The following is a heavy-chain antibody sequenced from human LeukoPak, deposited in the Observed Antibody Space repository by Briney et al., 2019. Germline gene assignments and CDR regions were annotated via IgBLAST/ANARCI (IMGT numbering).Heavy chain of an antibody. CDR2: ISYDGTNK. J-gene: IGHJ4*02. D-gene: IGHD6-19*01. CDR1: GFTFSTYA. V-gene: IGHV3-30-3*02. Sequence: TGGSLRLSCAASGFTFSTYAMHWVRQAPGKGLEWVAFISYDGTNKYCADSVKGRFTISRDNSKNTVSLQMNSLRAEDTAVYYCAKSSSGWWSFDYWGQGTLVTVSS. CDR3: AKSSSGWWSFDY.